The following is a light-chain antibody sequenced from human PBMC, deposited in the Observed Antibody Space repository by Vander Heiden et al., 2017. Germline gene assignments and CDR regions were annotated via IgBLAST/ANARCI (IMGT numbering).Light chain of an antibody. CDR1: SSDVGSYNR. V-gene: IGLV2-18*02. Sequence: QSALTQPPPVSGSPGQSVTISCTGTSSDVGSYNRLSWYQQPPGTAPKLLIYEVTKRPSGVPDRFSGSKSGNTASLTISGLQTEDEANYYCFSWRSDNTWVFGGGTKLTVL. CDR2: EVT. J-gene: IGLJ3*02. CDR3: FSWRSDNTWV.